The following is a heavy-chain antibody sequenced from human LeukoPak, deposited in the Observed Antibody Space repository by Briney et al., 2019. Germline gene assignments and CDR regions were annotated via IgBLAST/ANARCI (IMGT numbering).Heavy chain of an antibody. CDR1: GFSFSGSA. CDR2: IRSKTNNYAT. Sequence: PGGSLRLSCAASGFSFSGSAIHWVRQASGKGLEWLGRIRSKTNNYATAYGASVNDRFTISRDDSKNTAYLQMNSLKTEDTAVYYCAKDFRITMVRGVMAESLDYWGQGTLVTVSS. CDR3: AKDFRITMVRGVMAESLDY. J-gene: IGHJ4*02. V-gene: IGHV3-73*01. D-gene: IGHD3-10*01.